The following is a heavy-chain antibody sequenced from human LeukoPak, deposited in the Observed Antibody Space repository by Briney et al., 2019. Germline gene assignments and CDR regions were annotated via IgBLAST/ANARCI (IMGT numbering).Heavy chain of an antibody. Sequence: GGSLRLSCAASGFTFSDSYMNWIRQAPGKGLEWVSYISGSKTYTNYADSVKGRFTTSRDNAKNSLYLQMNSLRVEDTAVYYCARGASYCSGGSCSDFWGQGTLVTVSS. J-gene: IGHJ4*02. CDR3: ARGASYCSGGSCSDF. D-gene: IGHD2-15*01. CDR2: ISGSKTYT. V-gene: IGHV3-11*06. CDR1: GFTFSDSY.